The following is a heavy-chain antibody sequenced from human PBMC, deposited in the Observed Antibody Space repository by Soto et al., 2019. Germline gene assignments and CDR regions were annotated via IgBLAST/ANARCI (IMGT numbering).Heavy chain of an antibody. CDR2: VDVGGGST. CDR3: ARDSGPAGAGDCDI. Sequence: EVQLLESGGGLVQPGGSLRLSCAASGFTFSTHAMIWVRQAPGKGLNWVSTVDVGGGSTYYTDSVKGRFTVSRDNSKKTVYLQLNTLRAEDTALYFCARDSGPAGAGDCDIWGQGTMVTVSS. V-gene: IGHV3-23*01. D-gene: IGHD3-16*01. CDR1: GFTFSTHA. J-gene: IGHJ3*02.